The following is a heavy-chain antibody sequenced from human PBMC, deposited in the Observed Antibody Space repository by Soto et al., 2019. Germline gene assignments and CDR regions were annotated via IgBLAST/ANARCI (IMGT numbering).Heavy chain of an antibody. Sequence: QVQLQESGPGLVKPSGTLSLTCAVSGGSISSSNWWSWVRQPPGKGREWIGEIYHSGRTNYNPSLKSRVTISVDKSKNQFSLRLSSVIAADTAVYYCAGVIAATSHFYGMDVWGQGTTVTVSS. D-gene: IGHD2-15*01. CDR1: GGSISSSNW. V-gene: IGHV4-4*02. J-gene: IGHJ6*02. CDR3: AGVIAATSHFYGMDV. CDR2: IYHSGRT.